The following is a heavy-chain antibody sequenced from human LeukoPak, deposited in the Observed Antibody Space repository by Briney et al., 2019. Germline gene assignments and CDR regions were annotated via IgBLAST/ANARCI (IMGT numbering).Heavy chain of an antibody. V-gene: IGHV3-48*01. CDR3: ARDMGRLYYYDSSGYPWTEYFQH. CDR1: GFTFSSYS. D-gene: IGHD3-22*01. Sequence: GGSLRLSCAASGFTFSSYSMNWVRQAPGKGLEWVSYISSSSSTIYYADSVKGRFTISRDNAKNSLYLQMNSLRAEDTAVYYCARDMGRLYYYDSSGYPWTEYFQHWGQGTLVTVSS. J-gene: IGHJ1*01. CDR2: ISSSSSTI.